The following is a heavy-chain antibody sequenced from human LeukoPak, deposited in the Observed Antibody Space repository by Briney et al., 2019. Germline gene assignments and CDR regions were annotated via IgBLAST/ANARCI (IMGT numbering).Heavy chain of an antibody. J-gene: IGHJ3*02. CDR1: GFTFSSHW. CDR3: ARDSERSSSFAFDI. V-gene: IGHV3-7*01. D-gene: IGHD2-2*01. Sequence: GGSLRLSCTASGFTFSSHWMSWVRQAPGKGLEWVANINLDGSEKYYVDSLMGRFAVSRDNAKSSLYLQINSLRAEDTAVYFCARDSERSSSFAFDIWGQGTMVTVSS. CDR2: INLDGSEK.